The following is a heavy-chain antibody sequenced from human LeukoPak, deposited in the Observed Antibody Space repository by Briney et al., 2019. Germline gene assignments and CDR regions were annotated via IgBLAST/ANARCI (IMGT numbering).Heavy chain of an antibody. V-gene: IGHV3-23*01. Sequence: GGSLRLSCAASGSTFSSYAMSWVRQAPGKGLEWVSAISGSGGSTYYADSVKRRFTISRDNSKNTLYLQMNSLRAEDTAVYYCAKGGFGEFGLNWFDPWGQGTLVTVSS. CDR2: ISGSGGST. CDR1: GSTFSSYA. J-gene: IGHJ5*02. D-gene: IGHD3-10*01. CDR3: AKGGFGEFGLNWFDP.